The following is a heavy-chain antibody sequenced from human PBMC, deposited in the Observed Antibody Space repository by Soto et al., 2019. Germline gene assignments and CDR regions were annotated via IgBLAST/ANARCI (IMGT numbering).Heavy chain of an antibody. D-gene: IGHD2-15*01. CDR1: GFSFSNVW. CDR3: TTYSTQTFCDGGPCYSVQTKSHDS. J-gene: IGHJ4*02. V-gene: IGHV3-15*01. CDR2: IKSKSVVGTT. Sequence: EVQLVESGGGLVKPGGSLTLSCAASGFSFSNVWMSWVRQAPGKGLEWVGHIKSKSVVGTTDYTAPVKGRFTISRDDSKDTLYLQMNSLKNEDTAVYYCTTYSTQTFCDGGPCYSVQTKSHDSWGQGILVTVSS.